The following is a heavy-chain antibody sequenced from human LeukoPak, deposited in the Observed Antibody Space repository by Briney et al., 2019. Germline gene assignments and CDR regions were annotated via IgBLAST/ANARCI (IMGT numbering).Heavy chain of an antibody. Sequence: GSLRLSCTASGFTFGDYAMSWFRQAPGKGLEWIGEINPSGTTNYNPSLKGRVTISLDTSKNHFSLNLSSVTAADTAVYYCARPRKHDYYDMDVWGKGTTVTVSS. CDR1: GFTFGDYA. CDR3: ARPRKHDYYDMDV. CDR2: INPSGTT. J-gene: IGHJ6*03. V-gene: IGHV4-34*01.